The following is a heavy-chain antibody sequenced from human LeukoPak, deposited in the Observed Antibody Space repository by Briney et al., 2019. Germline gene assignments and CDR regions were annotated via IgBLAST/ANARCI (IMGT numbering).Heavy chain of an antibody. Sequence: SETLSLTCTVSGGSISSSSYYWGWIRQPPGKGLQWIGSINYSGNTYYNPSLKSRVTISVDTSKNQFSLKLSSVTAADTAVYYCASGYSYDLFDYWGQGTLVTVSS. D-gene: IGHD5-18*01. CDR2: INYSGNT. J-gene: IGHJ4*02. V-gene: IGHV4-39*07. CDR1: GGSISSSSYY. CDR3: ASGYSYDLFDY.